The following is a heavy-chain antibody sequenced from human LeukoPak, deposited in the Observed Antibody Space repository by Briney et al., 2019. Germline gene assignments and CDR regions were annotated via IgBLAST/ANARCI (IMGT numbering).Heavy chain of an antibody. CDR1: GGSTSSGNYY. V-gene: IGHV4-39*01. D-gene: IGHD3-16*02. Sequence: SETLSLTCTVSGGSTSSGNYYWGWIRQPPGKGLEWIGSIYYSGSTYYNPSLKSRVTISVDTSKNQFSLKLSSVTAADTAVYYCARRVITFGGVIAFDYWGQGTLVTVSS. CDR2: IYYSGST. CDR3: ARRVITFGGVIAFDY. J-gene: IGHJ4*02.